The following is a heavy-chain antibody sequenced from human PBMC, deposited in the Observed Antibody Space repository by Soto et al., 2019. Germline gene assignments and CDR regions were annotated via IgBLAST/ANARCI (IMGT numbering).Heavy chain of an antibody. CDR2: ISGGGDNT. V-gene: IGHV3-23*01. Sequence: EVQLLESGGGLVQPGGSLRLSCVASGFTFSTYAMTWVRQAPGKGLEWVSAISGGGDNTYYADSVKGRFTISRDNSKNTLYLQMNSLRDEDTALYYCAKGDTTAVGTVDYWGQGTLVSVSS. J-gene: IGHJ4*02. CDR3: AKGDTTAVGTVDY. D-gene: IGHD6-13*01. CDR1: GFTFSTYA.